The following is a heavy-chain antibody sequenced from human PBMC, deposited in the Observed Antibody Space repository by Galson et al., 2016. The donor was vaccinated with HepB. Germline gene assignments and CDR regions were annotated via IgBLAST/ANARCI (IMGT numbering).Heavy chain of an antibody. Sequence: SVKVSCKASGYSFTTYLTHWVRQAPGQRLEWMGWINAGNGNTMYSEKFQGRVTITTDTSASTAYLDLSDLRSEDTAVYYCARGSAGDYWGQGTLVTVSS. V-gene: IGHV1-3*01. CDR1: GYSFTTYL. CDR3: ARGSAGDY. J-gene: IGHJ4*02. CDR2: INAGNGNT. D-gene: IGHD2-15*01.